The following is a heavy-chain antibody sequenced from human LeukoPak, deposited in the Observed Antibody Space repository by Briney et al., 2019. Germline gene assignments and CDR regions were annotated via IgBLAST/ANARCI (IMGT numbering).Heavy chain of an antibody. CDR2: ISAYNGNT. CDR1: GYTFTSYG. J-gene: IGHJ4*02. Sequence: ASVKVSCKASGYTFTSYGISWVRQAPGQGLEWMGWISAYNGNTNYAQKLQGRVTMTTDTSTSTAYMELRSLRSDDTAVYYCARDSGDDSSGYYKYYFDYWGQGTLVTVS. CDR3: ARDSGDDSSGYYKYYFDY. D-gene: IGHD3-22*01. V-gene: IGHV1-18*01.